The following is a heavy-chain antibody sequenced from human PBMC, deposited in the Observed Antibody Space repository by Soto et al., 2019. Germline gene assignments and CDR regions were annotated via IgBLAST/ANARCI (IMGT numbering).Heavy chain of an antibody. J-gene: IGHJ4*02. D-gene: IGHD2-21*02. Sequence: VKVSCKASGYTFTSYDINWVRQATGQGLEWMGWMNPNSGNTGYAQKFQGRVTMTRNTSTSTAYMELSSLRSEDTAVYYCAREAVVTATSTYYFDYWGQGTLVTVSS. CDR3: AREAVVTATSTYYFDY. CDR1: GYTFTSYD. V-gene: IGHV1-8*01. CDR2: MNPNSGNT.